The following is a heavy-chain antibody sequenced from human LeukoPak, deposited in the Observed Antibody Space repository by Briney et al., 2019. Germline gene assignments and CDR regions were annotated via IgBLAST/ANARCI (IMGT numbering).Heavy chain of an antibody. Sequence: SDTLSLTCAVSDYSINSNNWWVWIRQPPGKGLEWIGYIYYSGSTTYNPSLKSRVTISVDTSKNQFSLKLTSVTAADTAVYYCARVPQFNGLFDYWGQGTLVTVSS. CDR3: ARVPQFNGLFDY. J-gene: IGHJ4*02. V-gene: IGHV4-28*03. CDR1: DYSINSNNW. D-gene: IGHD2-8*01. CDR2: IYYSGST.